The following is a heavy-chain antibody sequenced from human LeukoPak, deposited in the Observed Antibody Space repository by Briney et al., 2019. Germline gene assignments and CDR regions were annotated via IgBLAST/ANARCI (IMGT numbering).Heavy chain of an antibody. CDR2: ISAYNGNT. J-gene: IGHJ5*02. CDR1: GYTFTSYG. V-gene: IGHV1-18*01. Sequence: GASVKVSCKASGYTFTSYGIGWVRQAPGQGLEWMGWISAYNGNTNYAQKLQGRVTMTTDTSTSTAYMELRSLRSDDTAVYYCARSDPDYVWGSYRFDPWGQGTLVTVSS. CDR3: ARSDPDYVWGSYRFDP. D-gene: IGHD3-16*02.